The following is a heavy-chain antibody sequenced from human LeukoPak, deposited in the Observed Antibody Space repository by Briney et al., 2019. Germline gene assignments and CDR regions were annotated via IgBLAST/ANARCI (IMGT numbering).Heavy chain of an antibody. Sequence: ASLKLSCTASGYIFSNYGISWVRQAPGQGLEWLAWINPYNGNKYSAHPFQGRVTVTAATSTSTAFMELRSLKSDDTAVYNCTRTVLDCWKGVCYNYWGQGTLVTVSS. D-gene: IGHD2-8*01. V-gene: IGHV1-18*01. CDR1: GYIFSNYG. CDR3: TRTVLDCWKGVCYNY. J-gene: IGHJ4*02. CDR2: INPYNGNK.